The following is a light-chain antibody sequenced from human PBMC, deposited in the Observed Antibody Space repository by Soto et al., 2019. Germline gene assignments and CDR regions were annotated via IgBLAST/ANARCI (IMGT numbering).Light chain of an antibody. V-gene: IGLV2-8*01. Sequence: QSALTQPPSASGSPGQSVTISSTGTSSDVGVYNYVSWYQQHPGKAPKLMIYEVSKRPSGVPDRFSGSKSGNTASLTVSGLQAEDEADYYCSSFAGNNNLVFGGGTQLTVL. CDR3: SSFAGNNNLV. CDR2: EVS. CDR1: SSDVGVYNY. J-gene: IGLJ2*01.